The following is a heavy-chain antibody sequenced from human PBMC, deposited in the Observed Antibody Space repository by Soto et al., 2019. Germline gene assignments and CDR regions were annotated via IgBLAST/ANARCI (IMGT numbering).Heavy chain of an antibody. D-gene: IGHD6-25*01. Sequence: PSYTLSVTCTVSGGSISSGDYYWSWIRQPPGKGLEWIGYIYYSGSTYYNPSLKSRVTISVDTSKNQFSLKLSSVTAADTAVYYCARDRCIAAAHYGMDVWGQGTTVTVYS. CDR3: ARDRCIAAAHYGMDV. J-gene: IGHJ6*02. CDR1: GGSISSGDYY. V-gene: IGHV4-30-4*01. CDR2: IYYSGST.